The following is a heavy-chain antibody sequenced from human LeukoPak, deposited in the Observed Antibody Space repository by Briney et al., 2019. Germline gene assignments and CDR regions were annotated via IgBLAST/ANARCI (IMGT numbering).Heavy chain of an antibody. CDR3: ARHSGTYHGLDS. Sequence: GGSLRLSCAASGFTFSSYSMNWVRQAPGKGLEWVSSISSSSSYIYYADSVKGRFTISRDNAKNSLYLQMNSLRAEDTAVYYCARHSGTYHGLDSWGQGTLVTVSS. V-gene: IGHV3-21*01. CDR1: GFTFSSYS. D-gene: IGHD1-26*01. J-gene: IGHJ4*02. CDR2: ISSSSSYI.